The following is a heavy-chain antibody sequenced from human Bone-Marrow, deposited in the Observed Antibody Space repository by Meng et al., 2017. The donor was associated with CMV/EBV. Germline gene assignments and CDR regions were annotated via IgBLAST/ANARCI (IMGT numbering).Heavy chain of an antibody. CDR1: GFTFSSYA. V-gene: IGHV3-20*04. Sequence: GGSLRLSCAASGFTFSSYAMSWVRQVPGEGLEWVAGLNWNGGSTDYADSVKGRFTISRDNARNSLYLQMNSLRVEDTALYYCARDTRRPAYYFDYWGPGTLVTVSS. CDR3: ARDTRRPAYYFDY. CDR2: LNWNGGST. J-gene: IGHJ4*02.